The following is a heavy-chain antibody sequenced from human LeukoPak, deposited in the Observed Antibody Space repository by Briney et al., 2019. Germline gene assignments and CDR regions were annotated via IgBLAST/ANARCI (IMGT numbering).Heavy chain of an antibody. D-gene: IGHD6-6*01. J-gene: IGHJ1*01. CDR1: GFTFSSYW. CDR3: ARVSPGAARPFQH. CDR2: INSDGSST. V-gene: IGHV3-74*01. Sequence: GGSLRLSCAASGFTFSSYWMHWVRQAPGKGLVWVSRINSDGSSTSYADSVKGRFTISRDNAKNTLYLQMNSLRAEDTAVYYCARVSPGAARPFQHWGQGTLVTVSS.